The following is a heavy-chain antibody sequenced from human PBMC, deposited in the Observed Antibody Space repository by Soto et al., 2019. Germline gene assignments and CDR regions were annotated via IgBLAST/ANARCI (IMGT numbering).Heavy chain of an antibody. CDR2: INPNSGGT. J-gene: IGHJ6*02. CDR3: ARSSITMVRGVRDNYYYYGMDV. CDR1: GYTFTGYY. D-gene: IGHD3-10*01. Sequence: ASVKVSCKASGYTFTGYYMHWVRQAPGQGIEWMGWINPNSGGTNYAQKFQGWVTMTRDTSISTAYMELSRLRSDDTAVYYCARSSITMVRGVRDNYYYYGMDVWGQGTTVTVSS. V-gene: IGHV1-2*04.